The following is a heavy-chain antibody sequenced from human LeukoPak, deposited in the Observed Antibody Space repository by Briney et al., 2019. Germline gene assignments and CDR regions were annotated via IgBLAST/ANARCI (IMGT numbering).Heavy chain of an antibody. CDR3: ARGRCSGGSCYAPHFDY. J-gene: IGHJ4*02. Sequence: GGSLRLSCAASGFTFSSYSMNWVRQAPGKGLEWVSYISSSSSTIYYADSVKGRFTTSRDNAKNSLYLQMNSLRAEDTAVYYCARGRCSGGSCYAPHFDYWGQGTLVTASS. CDR2: ISSSSSTI. V-gene: IGHV3-48*04. D-gene: IGHD2-15*01. CDR1: GFTFSSYS.